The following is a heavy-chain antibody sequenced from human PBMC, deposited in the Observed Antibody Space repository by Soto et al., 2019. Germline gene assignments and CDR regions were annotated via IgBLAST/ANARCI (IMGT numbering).Heavy chain of an antibody. V-gene: IGHV1-69*02. D-gene: IGHD6-13*01. Sequence: EASVKVSCKASGGTFSSYTISWVRQAPGQGLEWMGRIIPILGIANYAQKFQGRVTITADKSTSTAYMELSSLRSEDTAVYYCARGLSPGIAAAGPWYWGQGTLVTVSS. CDR3: ARGLSPGIAAAGPWY. CDR1: GGTFSSYT. CDR2: IIPILGIA. J-gene: IGHJ4*02.